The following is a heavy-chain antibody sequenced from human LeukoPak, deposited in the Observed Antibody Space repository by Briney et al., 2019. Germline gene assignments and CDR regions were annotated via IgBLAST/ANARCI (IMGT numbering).Heavy chain of an antibody. D-gene: IGHD3-22*01. V-gene: IGHV1-18*01. J-gene: IGHJ1*01. CDR1: GYTFTSYG. CDR2: ISAYNGNT. Sequence: ASVKVSCKASGYTFTSYGISWVRQAPGQGLEWMGWISAYNGNTNYAQKFQGRVTITTDESTSTAYMELSSLRSEDTAVYYCARDSLYYYDSSGYFPRDFQHWGQGTLVTVSS. CDR3: ARDSLYYYDSSGYFPRDFQH.